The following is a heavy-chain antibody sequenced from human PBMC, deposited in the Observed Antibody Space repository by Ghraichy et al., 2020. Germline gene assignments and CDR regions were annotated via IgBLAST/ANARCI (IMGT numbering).Heavy chain of an antibody. CDR2: ISSSGRTI. D-gene: IGHD4-23*01. V-gene: IGHV3-11*01. Sequence: GESLRLSCAASEFTFSDYYMHWVRQAPGKGLEWLSYISSSGRTIYYADSVKGRFTISRDNAKNSLYLQMNSLRADDTAVYYCVRDQGPPYGGNAAFDYWGQGTLVTVSS. J-gene: IGHJ4*02. CDR3: VRDQGPPYGGNAAFDY. CDR1: EFTFSDYY.